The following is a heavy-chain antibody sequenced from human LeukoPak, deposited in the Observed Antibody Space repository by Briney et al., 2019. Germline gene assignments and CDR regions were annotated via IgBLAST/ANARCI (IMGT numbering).Heavy chain of an antibody. Sequence: PSETLSLTCTVSGGSIRSYYWSWIRQPPGKGLEWIGYIYYSALTNYNPSLRSRVTISVDTSKKQFSLKLSSVTAADTAVYYCARLFSGLLWYFDLWGRGTLVTVFS. D-gene: IGHD6-19*01. CDR1: GGSIRSYY. CDR3: ARLFSGLLWYFDL. CDR2: IYYSALT. J-gene: IGHJ2*01. V-gene: IGHV4-59*01.